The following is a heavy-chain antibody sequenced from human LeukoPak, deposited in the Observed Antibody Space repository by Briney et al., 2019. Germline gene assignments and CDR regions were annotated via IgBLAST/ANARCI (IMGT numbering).Heavy chain of an antibody. V-gene: IGHV3-30*04. J-gene: IGHJ3*02. CDR3: ARASGRGMIVVVPTGAFDI. D-gene: IGHD3-22*01. Sequence: PGRSLRLSCAASGFTFSSYAMHWVCQAPGKGLEWVAVISYDGSNKYYVDSVKGRFTISRDNSKNTLYLQMNSLRAEDTAVYYCARASGRGMIVVVPTGAFDIWGQGTMVTVSS. CDR2: ISYDGSNK. CDR1: GFTFSSYA.